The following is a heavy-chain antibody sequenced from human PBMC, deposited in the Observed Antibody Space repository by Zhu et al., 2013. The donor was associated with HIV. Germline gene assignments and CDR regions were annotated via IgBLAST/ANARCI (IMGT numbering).Heavy chain of an antibody. CDR2: IIPILGIA. D-gene: IGHD2-21*02. CDR3: ARAKGSQYCGGDCYSAVFDY. V-gene: IGHV1-69*02. Sequence: QVQLVQSGAEVKKPGSSVKVSCKASGGTFSSYTISWVRQAPGQGLEWMGRIIPILGIANYAQKFQGRVTITADKSTSTAYMELSSLRSEDTAVYYCARAKGSQYCGGDCYSAVFDYWGQGTLVTVSS. J-gene: IGHJ4*02. CDR1: GGTFSSYT.